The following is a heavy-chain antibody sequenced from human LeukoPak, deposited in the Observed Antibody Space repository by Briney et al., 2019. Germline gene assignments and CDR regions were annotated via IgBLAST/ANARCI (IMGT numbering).Heavy chain of an antibody. Sequence: GASVKVSCKASGYTFTSYAMHWVRQAPGQRLEWMGWINTGNGNTKYSQKFQGRVTITRDTSASTAYMELSSLRSEDTAVYYCAREGWNDFHCFDYWGQGTLVTVSS. J-gene: IGHJ4*02. CDR3: AREGWNDFHCFDY. CDR2: INTGNGNT. V-gene: IGHV1-3*04. CDR1: GYTFTSYA. D-gene: IGHD1-1*01.